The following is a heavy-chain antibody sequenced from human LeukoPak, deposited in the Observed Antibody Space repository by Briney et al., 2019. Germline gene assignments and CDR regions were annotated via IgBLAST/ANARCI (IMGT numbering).Heavy chain of an antibody. V-gene: IGHV3-23*01. J-gene: IGHJ4*02. CDR3: AKDQAQQLVLDF. D-gene: IGHD6-13*01. CDR2: IIGSGSST. Sequence: PGGSLRLSCAASGFTFSSYAMSWVRQAPGKGLEWVSAIIGSGSSTYYADSVKGRFTISRDNSKNTLFLQMNSLRAEDTAVYYCAKDQAQQLVLDFWGQGTLVTVSS. CDR1: GFTFSSYA.